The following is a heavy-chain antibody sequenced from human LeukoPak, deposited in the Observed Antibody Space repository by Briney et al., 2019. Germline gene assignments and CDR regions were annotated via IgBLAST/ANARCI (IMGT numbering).Heavy chain of an antibody. CDR2: IYYSGST. CDR1: GGSISSYY. D-gene: IGHD5-18*01. Sequence: WETLSLTCTVSGGSISSYYWSWIRQPPGKGLEWIGYIYYSGSTNYNPSLKSRVTISVDTSKNQFSLKLSSVTAADTAVYYCARYGAMVSLGSSSLYYFDYWGQGTLVTVSS. CDR3: ARYGAMVSLGSSSLYYFDY. J-gene: IGHJ4*02. V-gene: IGHV4-59*08.